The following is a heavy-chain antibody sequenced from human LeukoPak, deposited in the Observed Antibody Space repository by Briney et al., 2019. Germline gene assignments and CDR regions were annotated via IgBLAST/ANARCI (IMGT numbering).Heavy chain of an antibody. CDR3: AVSSGRYYYGSGYFDY. D-gene: IGHD3-10*01. J-gene: IGHJ4*02. CDR2: IYHSGST. CDR1: GGSISSSNW. V-gene: IGHV4-4*02. Sequence: SETLSLTCAVSGGSISSSNWWSWVRQPPGKGLEWIGEIYHSGSTNYNPSLKSRVTISVDKSKNQFSLKLSSVTAADTAVYYCAVSSGRYYYGSGYFDYWGQGTLVTVSS.